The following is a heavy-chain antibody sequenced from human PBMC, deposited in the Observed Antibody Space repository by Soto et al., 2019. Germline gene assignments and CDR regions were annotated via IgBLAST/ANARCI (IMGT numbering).Heavy chain of an antibody. CDR3: AKSLWFGELSGPNYGMDV. CDR2: ISYDGSNK. D-gene: IGHD3-10*01. Sequence: GGSLRLSCAASGFTFSSYAMHWVRQAPGKGLEWVAVISYDGSNKYYADSVKGRFTISRDNSKNTLYLQMNSLRAEDTAVYYCAKSLWFGELSGPNYGMDVWGQGTTVTVSS. V-gene: IGHV3-30-3*02. J-gene: IGHJ6*02. CDR1: GFTFSSYA.